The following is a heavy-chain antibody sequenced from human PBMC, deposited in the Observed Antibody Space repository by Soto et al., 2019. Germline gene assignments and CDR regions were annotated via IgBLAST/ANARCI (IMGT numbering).Heavy chain of an antibody. CDR2: IYWDDDK. CDR3: AHRRRLGGCFDY. V-gene: IGHV2-5*02. Sequence: QITLKESGPTLVKPTQTLTLTCTFSGFSLSTSGVGVGWIRQPTGTALEWLALIYWDDDKRYSPSLKSRLTITKYTSKNQVVLTMTNMDPVDTATYYFAHRRRLGGCFDYWGQGTLVTVSS. J-gene: IGHJ4*02. CDR1: GFSLSTSGVG. D-gene: IGHD3-16*01.